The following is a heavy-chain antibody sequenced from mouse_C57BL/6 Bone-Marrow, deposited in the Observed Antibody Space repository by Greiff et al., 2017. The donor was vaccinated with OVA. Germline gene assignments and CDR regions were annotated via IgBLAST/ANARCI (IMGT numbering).Heavy chain of an antibody. CDR2: IRNKANGYTT. Sequence: EVKLVESGGGLVQPGGSLSLSCAASGFTFTDYYMSWVRQPPGKALEWLGFIRNKANGYTTEYSASVKGRFTISRDNSQSILYLQMNALRAEDSATYYCARSSLYYYGTRFAYWGQGTLVTVSA. D-gene: IGHD1-1*01. CDR1: GFTFTDYY. V-gene: IGHV7-3*01. J-gene: IGHJ3*01. CDR3: ARSSLYYYGTRFAY.